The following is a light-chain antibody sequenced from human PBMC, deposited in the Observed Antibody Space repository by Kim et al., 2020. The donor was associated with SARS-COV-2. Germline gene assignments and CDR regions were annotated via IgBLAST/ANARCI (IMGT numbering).Light chain of an antibody. J-gene: IGLJ3*02. V-gene: IGLV2-14*03. CDR1: SSDVGGYYF. Sequence: QSVTISCTGTSSDVGGYYFVSWYQQHPGKAPKLMIYDVSLRPSGISNRFSGSKSGNTASLTISGLQPEDEAIYYCNSYSKTTTLRVFGGGTQLTV. CDR3: NSYSKTTTLRV. CDR2: DVS.